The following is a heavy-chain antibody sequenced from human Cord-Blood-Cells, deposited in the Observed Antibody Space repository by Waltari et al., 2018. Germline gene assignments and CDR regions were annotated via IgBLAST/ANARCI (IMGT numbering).Heavy chain of an antibody. CDR3: ARAAAAGFDY. CDR2: ISYDGSNK. J-gene: IGHJ4*02. D-gene: IGHD6-13*01. Sequence: QVQLVESGGGVVQPGRSLRLSCAASGFTFSSYAMHWVRQAPGKGLEWVAVISYDGSNKYYAYSVKGRFTISRDNSKNTLYLQMTSLRAEDTAVYYCARAAAAGFDYWGQGTLVTVSS. V-gene: IGHV3-30*04. CDR1: GFTFSSYA.